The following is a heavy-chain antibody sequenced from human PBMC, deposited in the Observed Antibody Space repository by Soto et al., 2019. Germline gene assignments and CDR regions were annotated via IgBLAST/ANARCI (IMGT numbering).Heavy chain of an antibody. Sequence: PGGSLRLSCAASGFTFSSYGMHWVRQAPGKGLEWVGFIRSKAYGGTTEYAASVKGRFNISRDDSKSIAYLQMNSLKTEDTAVYYCTRVIAAAGTYAFDIWGQGTMVTVSS. D-gene: IGHD6-13*01. V-gene: IGHV3-49*04. CDR1: GFTFSSYG. J-gene: IGHJ3*02. CDR2: IRSKAYGGTT. CDR3: TRVIAAAGTYAFDI.